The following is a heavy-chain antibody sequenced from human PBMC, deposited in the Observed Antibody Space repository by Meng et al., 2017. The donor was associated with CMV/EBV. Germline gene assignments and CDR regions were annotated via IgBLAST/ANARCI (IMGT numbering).Heavy chain of an antibody. Sequence: SGPTLVKPTQTLTLTCTFPGFSLSTSGMRVSWIRQPPGKALEWLARIDWDDDKFYSTSLKTRLTISKDTSKNQVVLTMTNMDPVDTATYYCARAHTDYYYGMDVWGQGTTVTVSS. CDR3: ARAHTDYYYGMDV. V-gene: IGHV2-70D*14. CDR2: IDWDDDK. J-gene: IGHJ6*02. CDR1: GFSLSTSGMR. D-gene: IGHD4-17*01.